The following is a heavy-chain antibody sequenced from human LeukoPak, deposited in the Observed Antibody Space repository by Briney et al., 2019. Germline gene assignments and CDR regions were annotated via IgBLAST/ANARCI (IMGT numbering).Heavy chain of an antibody. Sequence: QPGGSLRLSCAASGFTFRTYWMSWVRQAPGKGLEWVSTISAGGDTYYADSVKGRFTISRDNSRNTLYLQMNSLRAEDTAVYYCAKARVPGGQWLASYWGQGTLVTVSS. CDR1: GFTFRTYW. J-gene: IGHJ4*02. V-gene: IGHV3-23*01. D-gene: IGHD6-19*01. CDR3: AKARVPGGQWLASY. CDR2: ISAGGDT.